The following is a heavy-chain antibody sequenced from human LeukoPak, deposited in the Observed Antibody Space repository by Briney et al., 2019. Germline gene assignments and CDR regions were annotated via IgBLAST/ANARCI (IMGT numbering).Heavy chain of an antibody. J-gene: IGHJ3*02. Sequence: PGGSLRLSCVASGFTFSSYAVHWVRQAPGKGLEWVAVISYDGSNRYYADSVKGRFTISRDNSKNTLYLQMNSLRAEDTAVYYCARVRVTTKPDDAFDIWGQGTMVTVSS. D-gene: IGHD4-17*01. CDR3: ARVRVTTKPDDAFDI. CDR2: ISYDGSNR. CDR1: GFTFSSYA. V-gene: IGHV3-30-3*01.